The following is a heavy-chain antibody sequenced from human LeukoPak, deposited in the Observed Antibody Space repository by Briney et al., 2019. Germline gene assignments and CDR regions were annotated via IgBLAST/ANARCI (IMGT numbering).Heavy chain of an antibody. CDR2: IYYSGST. D-gene: IGHD4-17*01. CDR1: GGSISSGDYY. CDR3: ARLWGYGDYFYFDY. V-gene: IGHV4-30-4*08. J-gene: IGHJ4*02. Sequence: SQTLSLTCTVSGGSISSGDYYWRWLRQPPGKGLEWIGYIYYSGSTYYNPSLKSRVTISVDTSKNQFSLKLSSVTAADTAVYYCARLWGYGDYFYFDYWGQGTLVTVS.